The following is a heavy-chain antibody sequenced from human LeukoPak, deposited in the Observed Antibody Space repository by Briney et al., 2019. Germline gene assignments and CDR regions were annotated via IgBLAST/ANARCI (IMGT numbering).Heavy chain of an antibody. D-gene: IGHD3-22*01. V-gene: IGHV3-30*04. Sequence: GGSLRLSCAASGFTFSTYAMHWVRQAPGKGLEWVAVISYDGSNKYYADSVKGRFTISRDNSKNTLYLQMNSLRAEDTAVYYCAGDRDDSSGYYLGGVFDYWGQGTLVTVSS. CDR2: ISYDGSNK. CDR3: AGDRDDSSGYYLGGVFDY. CDR1: GFTFSTYA. J-gene: IGHJ4*02.